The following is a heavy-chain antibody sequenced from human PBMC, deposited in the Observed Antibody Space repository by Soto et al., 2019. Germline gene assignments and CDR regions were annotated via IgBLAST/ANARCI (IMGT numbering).Heavy chain of an antibody. CDR1: GYSFSFYW. D-gene: IGHD3-22*01. CDR2: MYPDDSDI. J-gene: IGHJ3*02. Sequence: GESLKISCKASGYSFSFYWIGWVRQMPGKGLEWMAIMYPDDSDIRYSPSFEAHVTISADKSTSTAFLQWSSLKASDTAMYYCATAYVYDFEDSNYYRDAFDIWGQGTLVTVSS. V-gene: IGHV5-51*01. CDR3: ATAYVYDFEDSNYYRDAFDI.